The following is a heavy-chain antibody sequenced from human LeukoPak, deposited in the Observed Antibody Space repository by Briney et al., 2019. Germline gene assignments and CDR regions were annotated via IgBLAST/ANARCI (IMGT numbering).Heavy chain of an antibody. CDR2: IIPIFRIT. Sequence: SAVKVSCKASGYTFDRFAITWVRLAPGQGLDWMGRIIPIFRITHYAPHFQGRLTITADTSTKTAYMELSSLKSDDTAVYYCAEGPHDHGDFVFFWGQGTLVTVTS. V-gene: IGHV1-69*04. J-gene: IGHJ4*02. CDR3: AEGPHDHGDFVFF. CDR1: GYTFDRFA. D-gene: IGHD4-17*01.